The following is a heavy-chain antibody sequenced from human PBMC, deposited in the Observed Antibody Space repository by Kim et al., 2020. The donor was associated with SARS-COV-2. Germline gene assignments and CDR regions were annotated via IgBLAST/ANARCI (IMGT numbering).Heavy chain of an antibody. J-gene: IGHJ5*02. CDR1: GDSVSSNSAA. V-gene: IGHV6-1*01. Sequence: SQTLSLICAISGDSVSSNSAAWNWIRQSPSRGLEWLGRTYYRSKWYNDYAVSVKSRITINPDTSKNQFSLQLNSVTPEDTAVYYCARDRITMVRGVIRSYNWFDPWGQGTLVTVSS. CDR2: TYYRSKWYN. D-gene: IGHD3-10*01. CDR3: ARDRITMVRGVIRSYNWFDP.